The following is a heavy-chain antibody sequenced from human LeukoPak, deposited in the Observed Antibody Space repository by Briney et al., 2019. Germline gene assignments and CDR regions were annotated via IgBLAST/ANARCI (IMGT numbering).Heavy chain of an antibody. J-gene: IGHJ6*04. V-gene: IGHV1-46*01. D-gene: IGHD1-26*01. CDR3: ARGDSVESGGGYGMDV. Sequence: ASMKVSCKASGYSFTTHYVHWVRQAPGQGLEWMGIINPTVGTTFYAQKFQDRVTMTSDASASIAYLDLNSLRSDDTAVYFCARGDSVESGGGYGMDVWGKGTTVTVSS. CDR1: GYSFTTHY. CDR2: INPTVGTT.